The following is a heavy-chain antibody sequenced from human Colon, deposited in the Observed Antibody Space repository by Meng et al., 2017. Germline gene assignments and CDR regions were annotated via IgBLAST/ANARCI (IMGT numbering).Heavy chain of an antibody. V-gene: IGHV4-4*02. CDR3: AREDGSIGFTPAGQ. CDR1: GGSISSTNW. Sequence: QGHLQESGPGLVKPSGTLSLPCAVSGGSISSTNWWSWIRQPPGKGLEWIGEISQSGSSNYNPSLKSRVTMSLDKSKNHFFLNLSSVSAADTAVYYCAREDGSIGFTPAGQWGQGTLVTVSS. D-gene: IGHD1-26*01. J-gene: IGHJ1*01. CDR2: ISQSGSS.